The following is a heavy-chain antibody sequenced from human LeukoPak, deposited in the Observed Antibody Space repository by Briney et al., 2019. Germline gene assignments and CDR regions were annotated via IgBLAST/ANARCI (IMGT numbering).Heavy chain of an antibody. CDR2: ISSSGSTT. V-gene: IGHV3-48*03. CDR1: GFTFSSYG. CDR3: ARGTGCDY. D-gene: IGHD2-8*02. J-gene: IGHJ4*02. Sequence: TGGSLRLSCAASGFTFSSYGMNWVRLAPGKGLEWVSYISSSGSTTYYADSVKGRFTISRDNAKSSLYLQVNSLRAEDTAVYYCARGTGCDYWGQGTLVTVSS.